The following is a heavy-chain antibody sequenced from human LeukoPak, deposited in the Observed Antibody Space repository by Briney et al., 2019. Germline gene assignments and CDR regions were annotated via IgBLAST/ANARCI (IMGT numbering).Heavy chain of an antibody. J-gene: IGHJ4*02. D-gene: IGHD5-12*01. CDR1: GGTFSSHA. CDR3: ARGDSGYDYGFDN. CDR2: IIHIFGTK. Sequence: SLKVSCKASGGTFSSHAISWVRQAPRQGVEWVGGIIHIFGTKNYAQKFKGRVTIATDESTSTGYMELSRLRSDDTAVYYCARGDSGYDYGFDNWGQGTLVTVSS. V-gene: IGHV1-69*05.